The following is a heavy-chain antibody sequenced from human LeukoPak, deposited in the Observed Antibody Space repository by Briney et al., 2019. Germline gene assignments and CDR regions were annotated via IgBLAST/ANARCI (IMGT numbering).Heavy chain of an antibody. V-gene: IGHV4-39*01. CDR2: IYYSGST. CDR1: GGSISSSSYY. Sequence: PSETLSLTCSVSGGSISSSSYYGGWIRQPPGKGLEWIGSIYYSGSTYYNPSLKSRVTISVDTSKNQFSLKLSSVTAADTAVYYCARLGYYGSRSQPLFDYWGQGTLVTVSS. D-gene: IGHD3-10*01. CDR3: ARLGYYGSRSQPLFDY. J-gene: IGHJ4*02.